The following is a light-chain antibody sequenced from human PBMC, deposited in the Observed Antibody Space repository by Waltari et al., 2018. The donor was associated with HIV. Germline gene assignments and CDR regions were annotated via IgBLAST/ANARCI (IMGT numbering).Light chain of an antibody. Sequence: DIQMTQSPSSLSAFIGDTVTISCRASQDIIRWLAWYQQKPGRSPTLLMYQAFRLGRGVPSRFSGSGSETDFTLTISSLQPEDVATYFCQQYKTYPWTFGQGTKLEI. V-gene: IGKV1-5*03. CDR3: QQYKTYPWT. CDR2: QAF. J-gene: IGKJ1*01. CDR1: QDIIRW.